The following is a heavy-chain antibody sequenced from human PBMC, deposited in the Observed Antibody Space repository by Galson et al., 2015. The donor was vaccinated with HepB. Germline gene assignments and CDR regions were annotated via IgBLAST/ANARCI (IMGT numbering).Heavy chain of an antibody. J-gene: IGHJ3*02. V-gene: IGHV3-48*01. CDR1: GFTFSSYS. D-gene: IGHD3-10*01. CDR3: ARDGVNAFDI. Sequence: SLRLSCAASGFTFSSYSMNWVRQAPGKGLEWVSYISSSSSTIYYADSVKGRFTISRDNAKNTLYLPMNSLRADDTAVYYCARDGVNAFDIWGQGTMVTVSS. CDR2: ISSSSSTI.